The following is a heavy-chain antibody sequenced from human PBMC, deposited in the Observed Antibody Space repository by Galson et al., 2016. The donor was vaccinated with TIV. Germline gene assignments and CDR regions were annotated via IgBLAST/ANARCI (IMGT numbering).Heavy chain of an antibody. Sequence: SLRLSCAASGFTFSSFTMNWVRQAPDRGLEWVSSITSTSNYIYYTDSVKGRFTIFRDNAKNSLYLQINSLRVGDTAVYYCARRGAYVSDALDIWGQGNMVTVSS. V-gene: IGHV3-21*01. D-gene: IGHD3-10*02. CDR3: ARRGAYVSDALDI. J-gene: IGHJ3*02. CDR1: GFTFSSFT. CDR2: ITSTSNYI.